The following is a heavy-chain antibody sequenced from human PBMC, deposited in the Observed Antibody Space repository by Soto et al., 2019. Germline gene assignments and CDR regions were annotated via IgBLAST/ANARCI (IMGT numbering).Heavy chain of an antibody. J-gene: IGHJ4*02. Sequence: SETLSLTCTVSGGSISSYYWSWIRQPPGKGLEWIGYIYYSGSTNYNPSLKSRVTISVDTSKNQFSLKLSSVTAADTAVYYCARGREDGYGGNSGFDYWGQGTLVTVSS. D-gene: IGHD4-17*01. CDR1: GGSISSYY. CDR2: IYYSGST. CDR3: ARGREDGYGGNSGFDY. V-gene: IGHV4-59*01.